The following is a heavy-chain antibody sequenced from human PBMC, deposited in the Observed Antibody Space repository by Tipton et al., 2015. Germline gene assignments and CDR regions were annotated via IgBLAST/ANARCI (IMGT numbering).Heavy chain of an antibody. V-gene: IGHV4-39*01. Sequence: TLSLTCTVSGDSISSSSYFWGWIRQPPGKGLEWIGSIYYSGSAYYNPSLKSRVTISVDTSKNQFSLKLSSVPAADTAVYYCARSNYDLLTGYSRSFDYWGRGTLVTVSS. J-gene: IGHJ4*02. CDR2: IYYSGSA. CDR1: GDSISSSSYF. CDR3: ARSNYDLLTGYSRSFDY. D-gene: IGHD3-9*01.